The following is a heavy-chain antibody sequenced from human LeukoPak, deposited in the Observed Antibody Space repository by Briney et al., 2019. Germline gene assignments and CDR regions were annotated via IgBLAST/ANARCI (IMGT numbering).Heavy chain of an antibody. J-gene: IGHJ3*02. Sequence: ASVKVSCKASGYTFTSYYMHWVRQAPGQGLEWMGIINPSGGSTSYAQKFQGRVTMTRDTSTSTVYMELSSLRSEDTAVYYCARVLYGYSELDAFDIWGQGTMVTVSS. CDR3: ARVLYGYSELDAFDI. V-gene: IGHV1-46*01. CDR2: INPSGGST. D-gene: IGHD3-22*01. CDR1: GYTFTSYY.